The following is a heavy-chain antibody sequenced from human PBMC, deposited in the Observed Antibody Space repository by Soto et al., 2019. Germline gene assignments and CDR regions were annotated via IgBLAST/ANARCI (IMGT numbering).Heavy chain of an antibody. V-gene: IGHV3-21*01. CDR3: ARFSYSSKSYYYYGMDV. Sequence: EVQLVESGGGLVKPGGSLRLSCAASGFTFSSYSMNWVRQAPGKGLEWVSSISSSSSYIYYADSVKGRFTISRDNAKNSLYLQMNSLRAEDMAVYYCARFSYSSKSYYYYGMDVWGQGTTVTVSS. D-gene: IGHD6-13*01. CDR1: GFTFSSYS. J-gene: IGHJ6*02. CDR2: ISSSSSYI.